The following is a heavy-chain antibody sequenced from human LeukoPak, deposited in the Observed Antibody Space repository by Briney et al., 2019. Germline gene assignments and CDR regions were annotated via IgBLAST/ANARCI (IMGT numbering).Heavy chain of an antibody. Sequence: SETLSLTCTVSGGSISSYYWSWIRQPPGKGLEWIGYICYSGSTNYNPSLKSRVTISVDTSKNQFSLKLSSVTAADTAVYYCARSSPPNDYWGQGTLVTVSS. D-gene: IGHD6-13*01. CDR2: ICYSGST. CDR3: ARSSPPNDY. V-gene: IGHV4-59*01. J-gene: IGHJ4*02. CDR1: GGSISSYY.